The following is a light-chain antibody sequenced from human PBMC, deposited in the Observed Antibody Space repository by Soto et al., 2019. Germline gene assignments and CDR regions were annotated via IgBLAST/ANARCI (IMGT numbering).Light chain of an antibody. J-gene: IGKJ5*01. CDR3: QQHGQWPIT. Sequence: EILMTQSPDSLSVSPGETATLSCRASQSLNTDLAWYQQKPGQAPRLLLYGASTRATGISTRFSGGGSGTEFTLTISSLQPEDFATYYCQQHGQWPITFGQGTRLEIK. CDR1: QSLNTD. V-gene: IGKV3-15*01. CDR2: GAS.